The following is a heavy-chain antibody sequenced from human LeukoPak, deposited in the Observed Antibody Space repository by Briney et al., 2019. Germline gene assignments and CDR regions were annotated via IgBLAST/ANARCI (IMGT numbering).Heavy chain of an antibody. D-gene: IGHD2-2*01. CDR2: IRYDGSNK. V-gene: IGHV3-30*02. J-gene: IGHJ4*02. CDR1: GFTFSSYG. Sequence: GGSLRLSCAASGFTFSSYGMHWVRQAPGKGLEWVAFIRYDGSNKYYADSVKGRFTISRDNSKNTLYLQMNSLRAEDTAVYYCAKDRKIPPWVVVPAAMDYWGQGTLVTVSS. CDR3: AKDRKIPPWVVVPAAMDY.